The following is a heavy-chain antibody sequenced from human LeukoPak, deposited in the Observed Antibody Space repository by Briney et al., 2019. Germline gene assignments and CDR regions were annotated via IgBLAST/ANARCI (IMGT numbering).Heavy chain of an antibody. D-gene: IGHD1-26*01. CDR2: ISYDGSNK. J-gene: IGHJ1*01. Sequence: GGSLRLSCAASGFTFSSYGMHWVRQAPGKGLEWVAVISYDGSNKYYADSVKGRFTISRDNSKNTLYLQMNSLRAEDTAVYYCAKDGAVGATTYFQHWGQGTLVTVSS. CDR3: AKDGAVGATTYFQH. CDR1: GFTFSSYG. V-gene: IGHV3-30*18.